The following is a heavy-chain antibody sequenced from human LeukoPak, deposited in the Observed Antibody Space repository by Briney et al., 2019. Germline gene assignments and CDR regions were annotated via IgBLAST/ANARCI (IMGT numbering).Heavy chain of an antibody. CDR2: ISYDGSNK. V-gene: IGHV3-30-3*01. Sequence: PGGSLRLSCAASGFTFSSYAMHWVRQAPGKGLEWVAVISYDGSNKYYADSVKGRFTISRDNSKNTLYLQMNSLRAEDTAVYYCARDKRIRGMDVWGQGTTVTVSS. CDR1: GFTFSSYA. J-gene: IGHJ6*02. CDR3: ARDKRIRGMDV. D-gene: IGHD1-14*01.